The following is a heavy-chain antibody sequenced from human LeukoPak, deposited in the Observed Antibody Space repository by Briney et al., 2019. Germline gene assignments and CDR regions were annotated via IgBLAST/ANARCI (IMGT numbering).Heavy chain of an antibody. D-gene: IGHD6-19*01. J-gene: IGHJ4*02. Sequence: SETLSLTCAVYGGSFSGYYWGWIRQPPGKGLEWIGEINHSGSTNYNPSLKSRVTISVDTSKNQFSLKLSSVTAADTAVYYCARGAGYSSGWSAVTPYFDYWGQGTLVTVSS. CDR3: ARGAGYSSGWSAVTPYFDY. V-gene: IGHV4-34*01. CDR1: GGSFSGYY. CDR2: INHSGST.